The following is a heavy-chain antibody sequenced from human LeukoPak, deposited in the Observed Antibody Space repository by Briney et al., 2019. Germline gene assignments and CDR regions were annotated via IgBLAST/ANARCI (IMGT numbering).Heavy chain of an antibody. CDR2: IIPIFGTA. Sequence: GASVTVSCKASGGTLSSYAISWVRQAPGQGLECMGRIIPIFGTANYAQKFQGRVTITTDESTSTAYMELCSLRSEDTAVYYCARAGTDIVVVPAAMGLDWFDAWGQGTLVTGSS. J-gene: IGHJ5*02. D-gene: IGHD2-2*01. V-gene: IGHV1-69*05. CDR3: ARAGTDIVVVPAAMGLDWFDA. CDR1: GGTLSSYA.